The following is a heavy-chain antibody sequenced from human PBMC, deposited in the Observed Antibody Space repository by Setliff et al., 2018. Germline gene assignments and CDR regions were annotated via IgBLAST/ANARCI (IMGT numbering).Heavy chain of an antibody. Sequence: ETLSLTCTVSGGSISSGSYYWNWIRQPPGKGLEWIGYIYYSGNSNYDTNYNPSLKSRVTISVDTSKNQFSLKLSSVTAADTAVYYCARQQGGALTAIDYWGQGTLVTVSS. CDR1: GGSISSGSYY. J-gene: IGHJ4*02. CDR3: ARQQGGALTAIDY. CDR2: IYYSGNSNYDT. V-gene: IGHV4-61*01. D-gene: IGHD6-13*01.